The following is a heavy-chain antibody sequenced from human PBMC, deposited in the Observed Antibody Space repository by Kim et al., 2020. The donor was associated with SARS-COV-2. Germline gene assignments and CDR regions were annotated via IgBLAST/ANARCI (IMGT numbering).Heavy chain of an antibody. D-gene: IGHD5-18*01. CDR1: GFTFSSYG. J-gene: IGHJ4*02. Sequence: GGSLRLSCAASGFTFSSYGMHWVRQAPGKGLEWVAVIWYDGSNKYYADSVKGRFTISRDNSKNTLYLQMNSLRAEDTAVYYCAKDGYSYVALDYWGQGTLVTVSS. CDR2: IWYDGSNK. CDR3: AKDGYSYVALDY. V-gene: IGHV3-33*06.